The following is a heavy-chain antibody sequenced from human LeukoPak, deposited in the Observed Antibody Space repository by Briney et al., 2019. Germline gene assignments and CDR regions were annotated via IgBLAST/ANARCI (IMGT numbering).Heavy chain of an antibody. J-gene: IGHJ5*02. D-gene: IGHD3-22*01. CDR2: IRSNSDGGTI. V-gene: IGHV3-15*07. Sequence: GGSLRLSCATSGFTFSNAWMNWVRQAPGKGLEWVGRIRSNSDGGTIDYAAPVKGRFALLRDDSKNTLYLQMNSLQTEDTAVYYCATDFYDTTWGQGTLVTVSS. CDR3: ATDFYDTT. CDR1: GFTFSNAW.